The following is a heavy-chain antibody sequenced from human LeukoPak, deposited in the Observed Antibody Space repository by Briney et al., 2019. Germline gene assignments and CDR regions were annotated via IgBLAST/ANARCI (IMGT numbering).Heavy chain of an antibody. J-gene: IGHJ4*02. CDR1: GFTFSSYA. D-gene: IGHD3-3*01. Sequence: GGSLRLSCAASGFTFSSYAMSWVRQAPGKGLEWVSAISGSGGSTYYADSVKGRFTISRDNSKNTLYLQMNSLRAEDTAVYYCAKENDFWSGYQYYFDYWGQGTLDTVSS. V-gene: IGHV3-23*01. CDR3: AKENDFWSGYQYYFDY. CDR2: ISGSGGST.